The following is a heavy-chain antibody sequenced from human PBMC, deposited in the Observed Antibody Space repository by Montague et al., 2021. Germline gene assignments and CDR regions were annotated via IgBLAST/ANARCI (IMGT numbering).Heavy chain of an antibody. CDR1: RSLINSDYY. Sequence: SETLSLTCTVSRSLINSDYYWGWIRQPPGKRLEWMGSVSHGGRTYYNPSHKSRVTISVDTSNNHFSLKLSSVTAADTAMYYCARERDRYYYMDIWGKGTTVTVSS. V-gene: IGHV4-38-2*02. CDR3: ARERDRYYYMDI. J-gene: IGHJ6*03. CDR2: VSHGGRT.